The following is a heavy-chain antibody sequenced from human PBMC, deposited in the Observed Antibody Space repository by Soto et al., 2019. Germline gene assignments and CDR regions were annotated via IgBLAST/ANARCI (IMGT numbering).Heavy chain of an antibody. CDR1: GFTLSSYS. Sequence: GGSLRLSCAASGFTLSSYSIHWVRQAPGKGLDWVAVISYDGNTQFYGDSVKGRFIVSRDNAKNSLYLQMNSLRAEDTAVYYCARDYPAAAGMPNWFDPWGQGTLVTVSS. J-gene: IGHJ5*02. CDR2: ISYDGNTQ. V-gene: IGHV3-30-3*01. CDR3: ARDYPAAAGMPNWFDP. D-gene: IGHD6-13*01.